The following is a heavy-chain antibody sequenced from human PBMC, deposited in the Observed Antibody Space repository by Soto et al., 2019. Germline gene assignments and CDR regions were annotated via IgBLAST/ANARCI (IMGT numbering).Heavy chain of an antibody. Sequence: QVQLVQSGAEVKKPGASVKVSCKASGYTFTSYYIHWVRQAPGQGLEWMGIINPSGGSTGSAQKFQGRVTMTRDTSTSTVYMELSSLRSEDTAVYYCARDLDDAFDIWGQGTMVTVSS. CDR3: ARDLDDAFDI. V-gene: IGHV1-46*03. J-gene: IGHJ3*02. CDR2: INPSGGST. CDR1: GYTFTSYY. D-gene: IGHD1-1*01.